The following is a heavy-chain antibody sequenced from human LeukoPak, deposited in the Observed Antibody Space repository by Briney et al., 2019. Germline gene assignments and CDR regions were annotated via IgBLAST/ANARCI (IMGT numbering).Heavy chain of an antibody. J-gene: IGHJ4*02. CDR3: ARDSRDIVVVPAASPFDY. CDR1: GYTCTSYG. D-gene: IGHD2-2*01. V-gene: IGHV1-18*01. Sequence: ASVKVSCKASGYTCTSYGISWVRQAPGQGLEWMGWISAYNGNTNYAQKLQGRVTMTTDTSTSTAYMELRSLRSDDTAVYYCARDSRDIVVVPAASPFDYWGQGTLVTVSS. CDR2: ISAYNGNT.